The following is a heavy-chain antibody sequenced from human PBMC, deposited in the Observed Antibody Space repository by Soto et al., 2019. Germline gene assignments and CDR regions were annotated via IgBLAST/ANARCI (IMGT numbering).Heavy chain of an antibody. CDR1: GFTFSSYS. V-gene: IGHV3-48*01. CDR2: ISGSSSTI. CDR3: AKDPNQLLPN. D-gene: IGHD2-2*01. J-gene: IGHJ4*02. Sequence: GGSLRLSCAASGFTFSSYSMNWVRQAPGKGLEWVSYISGSSSTIYYADSVKGRFSISRDNSKNMLYLQMNSLRAEDTAVYYCAKDPNQLLPNWGQGTLVTVSS.